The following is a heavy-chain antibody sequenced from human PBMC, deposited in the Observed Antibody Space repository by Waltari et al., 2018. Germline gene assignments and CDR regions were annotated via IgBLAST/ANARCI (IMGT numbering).Heavy chain of an antibody. CDR1: GGSISSGDYY. CDR2: IYYSGST. Sequence: QVQLQESGPGLVKPSQTLSLTCTVSGGSISSGDYYWSWIRQPQGKGLEWIGYIYYSGSTYYNPSLKSRVTISVDTSKNQFSLKLSSVTAADTAVYYCARVLGYCSSTSCPSNWFDPWGQGTLVTVSS. V-gene: IGHV4-30-4*08. J-gene: IGHJ5*02. D-gene: IGHD2-2*01. CDR3: ARVLGYCSSTSCPSNWFDP.